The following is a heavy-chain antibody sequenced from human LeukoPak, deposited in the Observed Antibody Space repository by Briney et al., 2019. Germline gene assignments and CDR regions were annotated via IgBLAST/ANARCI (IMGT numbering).Heavy chain of an antibody. J-gene: IGHJ3*02. CDR1: GGSISSSSYY. D-gene: IGHD4-17*01. V-gene: IGHV4-31*11. CDR2: IYYSGST. Sequence: PSETLSLTCAVSGGSISSSSYYWGWIRQHPGKGLEWIGYIYYSGSTYYNPSLKSRVTISVDTSKNQFSLKLSSVTAADTAVYYCARGRTTSEDRDAFDIWGQGTMVTVSS. CDR3: ARGRTTSEDRDAFDI.